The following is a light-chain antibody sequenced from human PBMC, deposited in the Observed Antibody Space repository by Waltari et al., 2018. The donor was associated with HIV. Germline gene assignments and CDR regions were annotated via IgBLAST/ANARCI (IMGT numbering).Light chain of an antibody. V-gene: IGLV2-8*01. CDR3: SSYAGSNKLV. J-gene: IGLJ2*01. CDR1: SSDGGGYHY. CDR2: EVT. Sequence: QSALTQPPSASGSPGQSVTISCTGTSSDGGGYHYVSWYQQHPGNAPKLIIYEVTERPSGVPDRFSGSKSGNTASLTVSGLQAEDGADYYCSSYAGSNKLVFGGGTKLTVV.